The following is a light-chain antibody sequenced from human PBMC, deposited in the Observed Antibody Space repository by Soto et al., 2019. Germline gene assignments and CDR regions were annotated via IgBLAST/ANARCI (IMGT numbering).Light chain of an antibody. CDR3: QQLNSENCQT. CDR2: AAS. J-gene: IGKJ5*01. V-gene: IGKV1-9*01. CDR1: QGISSY. Sequence: EIRVYQTPAFLCRAMHYRGPVTFLSSQGISSYLAWYQQKPGKAPKLLIYAASTLQSGVQSRFSGSGSGTEFTLTISSLQPEDFATYYCQQLNSENCQTFGQVRRLEIK.